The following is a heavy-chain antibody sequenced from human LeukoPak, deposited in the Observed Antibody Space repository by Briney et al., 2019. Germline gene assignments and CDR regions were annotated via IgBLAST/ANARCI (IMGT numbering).Heavy chain of an antibody. Sequence: GGSLRLSCAASGFTFSNAWMSWVRQAPGKGLEWVGRIKSKTDGGTTDYAAPVKGRFTISRDDSKNTLYLQMNGLKTEDTAVYYCTTDWGLPYCGGDCYLPWGQGTLVTVSS. D-gene: IGHD2-21*02. J-gene: IGHJ5*02. V-gene: IGHV3-15*01. CDR1: GFTFSNAW. CDR2: IKSKTDGGTT. CDR3: TTDWGLPYCGGDCYLP.